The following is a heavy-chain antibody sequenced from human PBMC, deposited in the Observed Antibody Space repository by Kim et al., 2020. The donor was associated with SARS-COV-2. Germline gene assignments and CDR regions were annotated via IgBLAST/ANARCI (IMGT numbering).Heavy chain of an antibody. V-gene: IGHV3-48*04. CDR3: VRDYSYTFDS. J-gene: IGHJ4*02. CDR1: GFFFSRYT. CDR2: IRTTEGTM. D-gene: IGHD1-1*01. Sequence: GGSLRLSCGASGFFFSRYTMNWVRQAPGKGLEWLSNIRTTEGTMHYADSVRGRFTISRDDSKNSLYLEMNSLRAEDTAIYYCVRDYSYTFDSWGQGILVT.